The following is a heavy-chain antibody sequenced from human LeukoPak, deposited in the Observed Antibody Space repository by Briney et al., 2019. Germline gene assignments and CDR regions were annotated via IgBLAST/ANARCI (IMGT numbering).Heavy chain of an antibody. D-gene: IGHD4-17*01. CDR1: GYTLTDLS. V-gene: IGHV1-24*01. Sequence: ASVKVSCKVSGYTLTDLSTHWVRQAPGKGLGWMGGLDPADGETIYAQKFQGRVTMTEDTSTDTAYMELNSLRSEDTAVYYCATHRTTVITGLVYWGQGTLVSVSS. CDR3: ATHRTTVITGLVY. J-gene: IGHJ4*02. CDR2: LDPADGET.